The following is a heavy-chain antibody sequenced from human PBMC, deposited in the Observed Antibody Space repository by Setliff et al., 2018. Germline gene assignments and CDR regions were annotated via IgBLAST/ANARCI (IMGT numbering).Heavy chain of an antibody. CDR1: GFTFSSYW. D-gene: IGHD3-9*01. CDR2: VNDDGSSA. CDR3: ARAYYGTVNGYSSYYGLDV. Sequence: GGSLRLSCAASGFTFSSYWMHWVRQDPGKGLVWVSRVNDDGSSAMYADSVKGRFTMSRDNAKNTLYLQMNSLRAEDTAVYYCARAYYGTVNGYSSYYGLDVWAKGQRSPSP. J-gene: IGHJ6*02. V-gene: IGHV3-74*03.